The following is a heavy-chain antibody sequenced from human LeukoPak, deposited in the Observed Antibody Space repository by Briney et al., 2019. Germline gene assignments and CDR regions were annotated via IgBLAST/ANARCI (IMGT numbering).Heavy chain of an antibody. D-gene: IGHD3-10*01. CDR2: VSGSGDST. CDR1: GFTFINYA. CDR3: ARVSGSYYSDY. Sequence: PGGSLRLSCAASGFTFINYAMAWVRQAPGKGLEWVSAVSGSGDSTYYADSVQGRLTISRDNSKNTLYLQMNSLRAEDTAVYYCARVSGSYYSDYWGQGTLVTVSS. J-gene: IGHJ4*02. V-gene: IGHV3-23*01.